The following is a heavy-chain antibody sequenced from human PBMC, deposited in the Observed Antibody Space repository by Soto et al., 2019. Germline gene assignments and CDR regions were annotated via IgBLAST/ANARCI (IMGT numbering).Heavy chain of an antibody. J-gene: IGHJ5*02. CDR3: TRGIKGGLDP. V-gene: IGHV3-30-3*01. CDR1: GFIFSNYE. Sequence: QLVESGGGVVQPGRSLRLSCAASGFIFSNYEMHWVRQAPGKGLEWVAVVSKDVNSKYYVGSVQGRFTISRDNSKNTLYLQMNSLRAEDTAMYYCTRGIKGGLDPWGQGTLVTVSS. CDR2: VSKDVNSK.